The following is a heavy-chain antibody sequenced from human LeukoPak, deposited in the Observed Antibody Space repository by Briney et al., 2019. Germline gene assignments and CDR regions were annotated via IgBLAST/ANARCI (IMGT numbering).Heavy chain of an antibody. CDR3: ARGVYAIKGVDY. Sequence: PSEPLSLTGAVYGGSFSGYYWSWIRPPPGKGLEWTGEINDSGSTNYNPSLKGRVTISVDTSKNQFSLKLSSVTAADPAVYYCARGVYAIKGVDYWGQGTRVTGSS. CDR2: INDSGST. D-gene: IGHD2-8*01. V-gene: IGHV4-34*01. CDR1: GGSFSGYY. J-gene: IGHJ4*02.